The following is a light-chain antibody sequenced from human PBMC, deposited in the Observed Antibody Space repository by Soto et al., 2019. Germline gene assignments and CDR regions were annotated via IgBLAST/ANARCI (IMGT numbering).Light chain of an antibody. CDR3: QKYYGSLT. CDR2: WAS. Sequence: DIVMTQSPDSLAVSLGERATINCKSSQSVLYSSNNKNYLAWYQQKPGQPPKLLIYWASTRESGVPDRFSGSGCGKVFPLTISGLQAEEVAFYYCQKYYGSLTFGGGTKVEIK. V-gene: IGKV4-1*01. J-gene: IGKJ4*01. CDR1: QSVLYSSNNKNY.